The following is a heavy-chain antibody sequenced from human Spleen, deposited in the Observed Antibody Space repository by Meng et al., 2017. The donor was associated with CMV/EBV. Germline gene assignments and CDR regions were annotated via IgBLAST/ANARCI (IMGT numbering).Heavy chain of an antibody. CDR1: VSSGSSY. CDR3: ARSYYCSSTSCYNWFDP. D-gene: IGHD2-2*01. V-gene: IGHV4-61*01. J-gene: IGHJ5*02. Sequence: VSSGSSYWNWIRQPPGKGLEWIGYIYYSGSTNYSPFLKSRVTISIDTSKNQFSLKLSSVTAADTAVYYCARSYYCSSTSCYNWFDPWGQGTLVTVSS. CDR2: IYYSGST.